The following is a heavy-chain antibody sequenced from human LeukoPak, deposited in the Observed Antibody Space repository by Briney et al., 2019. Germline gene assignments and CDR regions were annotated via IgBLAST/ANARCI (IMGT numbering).Heavy chain of an antibody. CDR1: GFTVSRNY. V-gene: IGHV3-74*01. CDR3: AREEDYSNYGLDY. CDR2: INSDGSST. J-gene: IGHJ4*02. D-gene: IGHD4-11*01. Sequence: GGSLRLSCAASGFTVSRNYMSWVRQAPGKGLVWVSRINSDGSSTSYADSVKGRFTISRDNAKNTLYLQMNSLRAEDTAVYYCAREEDYSNYGLDYWGQGTLVTVSS.